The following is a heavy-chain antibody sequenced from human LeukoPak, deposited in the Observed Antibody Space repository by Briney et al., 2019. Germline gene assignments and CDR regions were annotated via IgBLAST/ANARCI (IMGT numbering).Heavy chain of an antibody. D-gene: IGHD6-19*01. V-gene: IGHV1-46*01. CDR3: ARDGRSGQRFGY. J-gene: IGHJ4*02. CDR1: GYTFTSYY. CDR2: INPSGGST. Sequence: ASVKVSCKASGYTFTSYYMHWVRQAPGQGLEWMGIINPSGGSTSYAQKFQGRVTMTRDMSTSTVYMKLSSLRSEDTAVYYCARDGRSGQRFGYWGQGTLVTVSS.